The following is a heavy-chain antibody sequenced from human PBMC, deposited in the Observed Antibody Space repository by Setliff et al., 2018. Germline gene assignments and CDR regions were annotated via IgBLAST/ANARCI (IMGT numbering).Heavy chain of an antibody. CDR1: GYSFSTYA. CDR3: ARVLFHCSSTSCYLDAFDI. D-gene: IGHD2-2*01. CDR2: ISAYNGNT. Sequence: ASVKVSCKASGYSFSTYAMHWVRQAPGQRLEWMRWISAYNGNTNYAQKLQGRVTMTTETSTSTAYMDLRSLRSDDTAVYYCARVLFHCSSTSCYLDAFDIWGQGTMVTVSS. V-gene: IGHV1-18*01. J-gene: IGHJ3*02.